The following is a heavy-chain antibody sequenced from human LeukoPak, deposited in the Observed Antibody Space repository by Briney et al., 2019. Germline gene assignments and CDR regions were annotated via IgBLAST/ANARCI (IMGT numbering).Heavy chain of an antibody. CDR3: AKDSAPNYDFWSGYYFYFDY. Sequence: GGSLRLSCAASGFTFSSYAMSWVRQAPGKGLEWVSAISGSGGSTYYADSVKGRFTISRDNSKNTLYLQMNSLSAEDTAVYYCAKDSAPNYDFWSGYYFYFDYWGQGTLVTVSS. CDR2: ISGSGGST. J-gene: IGHJ4*02. D-gene: IGHD3-3*01. V-gene: IGHV3-23*01. CDR1: GFTFSSYA.